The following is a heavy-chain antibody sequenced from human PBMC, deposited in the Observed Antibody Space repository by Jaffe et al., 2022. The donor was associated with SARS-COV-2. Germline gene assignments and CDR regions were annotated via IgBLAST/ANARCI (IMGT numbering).Heavy chain of an antibody. CDR2: INYSGSS. J-gene: IGHJ4*02. CDR3: ARGVEARYMVRGESWTYHLDF. D-gene: IGHD3-10*01. V-gene: IGHV4-34*02. CDR1: GGSLSGYY. Sequence: QVQLQQWGAGLLRPSETLSLTCAVSGGSLSGYYWSWIRQPPGKGLEWIGEINYSGSSNYNASLKSRITISADTSKNHLSLKLSSVTAADTAVYYCARGVEARYMVRGESWTYHLDFWGQGTPVTVSS.